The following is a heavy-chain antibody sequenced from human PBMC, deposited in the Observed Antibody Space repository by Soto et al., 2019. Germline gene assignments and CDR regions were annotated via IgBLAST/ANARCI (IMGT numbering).Heavy chain of an antibody. J-gene: IGHJ4*02. CDR3: ARAQSGAFDY. Sequence: SETLSLTCAVSGGSISSGGYSWSWIRQPPGKGLEWIGYIYHSGSTYYNPSLKSRVTISVDRSKNQCSLKLSSVTAADTAVYYCARAQSGAFDYWGQGTLVTVSS. CDR2: IYHSGST. D-gene: IGHD1-26*01. CDR1: GGSISSGGYS. V-gene: IGHV4-30-2*01.